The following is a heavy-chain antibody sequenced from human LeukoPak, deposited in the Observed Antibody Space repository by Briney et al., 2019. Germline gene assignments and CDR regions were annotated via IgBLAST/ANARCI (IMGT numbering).Heavy chain of an antibody. CDR1: GLTFNVYA. Sequence: GGSLRLSCAASGLTFNVYAMSWVRQAPGKGLEWVSAISGSGGSTYYADSVKGRFTISRDNSKNTLYLQMNSLRAEDTAVYYCAKTPIAAVDYWGQGTLVTVSS. J-gene: IGHJ4*02. CDR3: AKTPIAAVDY. D-gene: IGHD6-13*01. CDR2: ISGSGGST. V-gene: IGHV3-23*01.